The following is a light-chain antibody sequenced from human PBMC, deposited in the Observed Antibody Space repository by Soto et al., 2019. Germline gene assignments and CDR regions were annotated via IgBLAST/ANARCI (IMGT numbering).Light chain of an antibody. CDR1: QGISTY. CDR3: QGHSTYPRT. Sequence: DIQLTQSPSFLSASVGDTVTITCRASQGISTYLAWYQQKPGKAPKNLIYGASTLQSGVPSRFSGSGSGTEFTLTISSLQPEDVATYYCQGHSTYPRTFGPRTTVDIK. CDR2: GAS. J-gene: IGKJ1*01. V-gene: IGKV1-9*01.